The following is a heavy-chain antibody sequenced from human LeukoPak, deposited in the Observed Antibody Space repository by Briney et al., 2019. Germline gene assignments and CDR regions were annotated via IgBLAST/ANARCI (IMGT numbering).Heavy chain of an antibody. V-gene: IGHV3-74*01. Sequence: GGSLRLSCAASGFTFSSYWMHWVRQAPGKGLVWVSRINSDGGSTSYADSVKGRFTISRDNAKNTLYLQMNSLRAEDTAVYYCARASSGWYYFDYWGQGTLVTVSS. CDR2: INSDGGST. CDR1: GFTFSSYW. CDR3: ARASSGWYYFDY. D-gene: IGHD6-19*01. J-gene: IGHJ4*02.